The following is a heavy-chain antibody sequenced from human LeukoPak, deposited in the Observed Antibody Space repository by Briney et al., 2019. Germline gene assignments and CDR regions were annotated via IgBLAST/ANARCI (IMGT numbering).Heavy chain of an antibody. CDR2: IYYSGST. Sequence: SETLSLTCSVSGGSISNYYWSWIRQPPGKGLEWIGYIYYSGSTNYNPSLKSRVTISLDTSKNQFSLKLNSVTAADTAVYYCARAYSSSWYFNWFDPWGQGTLVTVSS. CDR3: ARAYSSSWYFNWFDP. CDR1: GGSISNYY. D-gene: IGHD6-13*01. V-gene: IGHV4-59*01. J-gene: IGHJ5*02.